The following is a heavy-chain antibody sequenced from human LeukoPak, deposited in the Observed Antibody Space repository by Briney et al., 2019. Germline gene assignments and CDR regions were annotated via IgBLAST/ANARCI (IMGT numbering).Heavy chain of an antibody. CDR1: GGSINSYY. V-gene: IGHV4-4*07. D-gene: IGHD1-26*01. CDR2: IYSRGST. J-gene: IGHJ4*02. CDR3: ARSSIVGTTDFFDY. Sequence: ASETLSLACTVSGGSINSYYWNWMRQPAGKGLEWIGRIYSRGSTNYNPSLKSRVTMSVDTSKNQFSLKLTSLTAADTAVYYCARSSIVGTTDFFDYWGQGTLVTVSS.